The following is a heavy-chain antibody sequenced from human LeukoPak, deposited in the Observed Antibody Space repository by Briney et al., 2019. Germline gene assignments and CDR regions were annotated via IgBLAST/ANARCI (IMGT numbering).Heavy chain of an antibody. CDR3: ARESPYCSGGSCYDGFWYFDL. CDR1: GGSISSGDYY. J-gene: IGHJ2*01. Sequence: SQTLSLPCTVSGGSISSGDYYWSWIRQPPGKGLGRIGYIYYSESPYYNPSLQSRVTIRLDTSKNLFSLKLSSVTAADTAVYYGARESPYCSGGSCYDGFWYFDLWGRGTLVTVSS. D-gene: IGHD2-15*01. V-gene: IGHV4-30-4*01. CDR2: IYYSESP.